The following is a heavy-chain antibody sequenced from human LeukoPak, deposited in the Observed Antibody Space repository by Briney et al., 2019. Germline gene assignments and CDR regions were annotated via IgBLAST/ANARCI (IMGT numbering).Heavy chain of an antibody. D-gene: IGHD3-9*01. Sequence: QPGGSLRLSCAASGFTFSSYWMHWVRHAPGKGLVWVSRINSDGSSTSYADSVKGRFTISRDNAKNTLYLQMNSLRAEDTAVYYCARSTSSEYDIYHFDYWGQGTLVTVSS. V-gene: IGHV3-74*01. J-gene: IGHJ4*02. CDR3: ARSTSSEYDIYHFDY. CDR2: INSDGSST. CDR1: GFTFSSYW.